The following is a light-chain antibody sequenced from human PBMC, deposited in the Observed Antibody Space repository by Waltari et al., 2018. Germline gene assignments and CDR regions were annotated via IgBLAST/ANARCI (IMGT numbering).Light chain of an antibody. CDR1: SSAVGVYNY. J-gene: IGLJ2*01. CDR2: EVS. V-gene: IGLV2-8*01. CDR3: SSYAGSNDVA. Sequence: QSALTQPPSASGSPGQPVTLSCTGTSSAVGVYNYVSWYQQHPGKAPKLMIYEVSKRPSGVPDRFSGSKSGNTASLTVSGLQAEDEADYYCSSYAGSNDVAFGGGTKLSVL.